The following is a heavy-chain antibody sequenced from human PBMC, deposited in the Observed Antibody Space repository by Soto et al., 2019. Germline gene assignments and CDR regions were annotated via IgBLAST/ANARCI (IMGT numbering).Heavy chain of an antibody. CDR3: GHSRGWSHDFDY. Sequence: EEQLLESGGGLAQPGGSLRLSCAPSGFIFSNYAMSWVRQAPEKGLEWVSAISNTGGSTYYADSVKGRFTISRDNSKNMLYLQMTSLRAEDTAVYYCGHSRGWSHDFDYWGQGTLVTVSS. CDR1: GFIFSNYA. CDR2: ISNTGGST. J-gene: IGHJ4*02. D-gene: IGHD6-19*01. V-gene: IGHV3-23*01.